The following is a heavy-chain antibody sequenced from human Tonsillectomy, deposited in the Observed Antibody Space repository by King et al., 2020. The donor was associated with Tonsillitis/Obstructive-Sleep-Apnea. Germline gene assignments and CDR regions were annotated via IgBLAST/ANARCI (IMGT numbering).Heavy chain of an antibody. CDR3: AREQVGDFQDY. V-gene: IGHV7-4-1*02. CDR2: INTNTGNP. CDR1: GYAFTNYA. J-gene: IGHJ4*02. D-gene: IGHD3-3*01. Sequence: VQLVESGSELKKPGASVKVSCKASGYAFTNYAMNWVRQAPGQGLEWMGCINTNTGNPTYAQGFTGRFVFSLDTSVSTAYLQISSLKAEDTAVYFCAREQVGDFQDYWGQGTLVTVSS.